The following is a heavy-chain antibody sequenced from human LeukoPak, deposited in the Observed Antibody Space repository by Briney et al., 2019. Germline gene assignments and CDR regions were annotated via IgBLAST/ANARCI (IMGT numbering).Heavy chain of an antibody. V-gene: IGHV1-18*01. J-gene: IGHJ6*02. D-gene: IGHD2-2*02. CDR2: ISAYNGNT. CDR1: GYTFTSYG. CDR3: ARALPLADYCSSTSCYTGDYYYGMDV. Sequence: GASVKVSCKASGYTFTSYGISWVRQAPGQGLEWMGWISAYNGNTNYAQKLQGRVTMTTDTSTSTAYMELRSLRSDDTAVYYCARALPLADYCSSTSCYTGDYYYGMDVWGQGTTVTVSS.